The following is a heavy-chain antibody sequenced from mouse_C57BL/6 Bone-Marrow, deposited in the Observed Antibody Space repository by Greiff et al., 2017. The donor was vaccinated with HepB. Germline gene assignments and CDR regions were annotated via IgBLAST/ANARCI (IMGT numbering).Heavy chain of an antibody. D-gene: IGHD3-2*02. J-gene: IGHJ3*01. Sequence: VQLQQSGPELVKPGASVKLSCKASGYTFTSYDINWVKQRPGQGLEWIGWIYPRDGSTKYNEKFKGKATLTVDTSSSTAYMELHSLTSEDSAVYFCATIDSSGPAWFAYWGQGTLVTVSA. V-gene: IGHV1-85*01. CDR2: IYPRDGST. CDR3: ATIDSSGPAWFAY. CDR1: GYTFTSYD.